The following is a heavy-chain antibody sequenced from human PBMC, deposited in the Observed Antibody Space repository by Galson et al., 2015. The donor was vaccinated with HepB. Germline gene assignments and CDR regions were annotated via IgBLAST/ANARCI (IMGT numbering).Heavy chain of an antibody. CDR1: GFTFSSYA. D-gene: IGHD3-3*01. J-gene: IGHJ4*02. V-gene: IGHV3-23*01. CDR3: AKVGRGRLLEWLLLY. Sequence: SLRLSCAASGFTFSSYAMSWVRQAPGKGLEWVSAISGSGGSTYYADSVKGRFTISRDNSKNTLYLQMNSLRAEDTAVYYCAKVGRGRLLEWLLLYWGQGTLVTVSS. CDR2: ISGSGGST.